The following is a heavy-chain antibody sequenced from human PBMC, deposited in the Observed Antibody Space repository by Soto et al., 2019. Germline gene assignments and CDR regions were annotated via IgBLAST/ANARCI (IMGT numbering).Heavy chain of an antibody. CDR2: ISGSGGST. CDR1: GFTFSSYA. Sequence: PGGSLRLSCAASGFTFSSYAMSWVRQAPGKGLEWVSAISGSGGSTYYADSVKGRFTISRDNSKNTLYLQMNSLRAEDTAVYYCAKLSIDRRSGGSPMNYYFDYWGQGTLVTVSS. J-gene: IGHJ4*02. V-gene: IGHV3-23*01. CDR3: AKLSIDRRSGGSPMNYYFDY. D-gene: IGHD2-15*01.